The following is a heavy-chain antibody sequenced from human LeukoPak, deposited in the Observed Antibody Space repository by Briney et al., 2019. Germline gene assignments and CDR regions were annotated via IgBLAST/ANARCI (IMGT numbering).Heavy chain of an antibody. CDR1: GFTFSSYS. Sequence: GGSLRLSCAASGFTFSSYSMTWVRQAPGKGLEWVSSISSSSSYIYYADSVKGRFTISRDNAKNSLYLQMNSLRAEDTAVYYCARDLVGAADYYYGMDVWGQGTTVTVSS. D-gene: IGHD1-26*01. V-gene: IGHV3-21*01. J-gene: IGHJ6*02. CDR3: ARDLVGAADYYYGMDV. CDR2: ISSSSSYI.